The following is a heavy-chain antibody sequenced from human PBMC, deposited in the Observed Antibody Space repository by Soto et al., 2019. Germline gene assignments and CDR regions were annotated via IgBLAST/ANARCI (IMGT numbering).Heavy chain of an antibody. J-gene: IGHJ6*02. D-gene: IGHD2-2*01. V-gene: IGHV1-18*01. CDR1: VYTFTRYG. Sequence: SVKVSCNSSVYTFTRYGISLVRQAPGQGLEWMGWISAYNGNTNYAHKLQGRVTMTTDTSTSTAYMELRSLRSDDTAVHYCARESIVVVPASDDYYYGMDVWGQGTTVRVSS. CDR2: ISAYNGNT. CDR3: ARESIVVVPASDDYYYGMDV.